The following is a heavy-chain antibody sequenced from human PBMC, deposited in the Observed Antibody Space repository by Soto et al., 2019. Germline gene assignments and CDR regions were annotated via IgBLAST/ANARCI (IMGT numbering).Heavy chain of an antibody. Sequence: SVKVSWKASGYTFTSYAMHWVRQAPGQRLEWMGWINAGNGNTKYSQKFQGRVTITRDTSASTAYMELSSLRSEDTAVYYCARARGVAVANWFDPWGQGTLVTVSS. CDR3: ARARGVAVANWFDP. CDR1: GYTFTSYA. J-gene: IGHJ5*02. V-gene: IGHV1-3*01. CDR2: INAGNGNT. D-gene: IGHD6-19*01.